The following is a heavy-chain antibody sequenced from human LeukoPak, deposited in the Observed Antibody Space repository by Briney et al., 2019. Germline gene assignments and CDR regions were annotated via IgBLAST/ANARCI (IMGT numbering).Heavy chain of an antibody. CDR1: GFTFSSYG. J-gene: IGHJ4*02. Sequence: GGSLRLSCAASGFTFSSYGMHWVRQAPGKGLEWVAVIGYDGSNKYYADSVKGRFTISRDNSKNTLYLQMNSLRAEDTAVYYCARDIPGIAVAGTPFDYWGQGTLVTVSS. D-gene: IGHD6-19*01. V-gene: IGHV3-33*01. CDR2: IGYDGSNK. CDR3: ARDIPGIAVAGTPFDY.